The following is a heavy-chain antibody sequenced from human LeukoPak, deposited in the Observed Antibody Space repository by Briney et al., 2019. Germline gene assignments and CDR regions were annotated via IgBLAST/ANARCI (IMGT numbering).Heavy chain of an antibody. V-gene: IGHV1-8*01. Sequence: ASVKVSCKASGYTFTSYDINWVRQAPGQGLEWMGWMNPNSGNTGYAQKFQGRVTMTRNTSISTAYMELSSLRSEDTAVYYCARPSLRGITMIMSYGMDVWGQGTTVTVSS. D-gene: IGHD3-22*01. CDR2: MNPNSGNT. CDR3: ARPSLRGITMIMSYGMDV. J-gene: IGHJ6*02. CDR1: GYTFTSYD.